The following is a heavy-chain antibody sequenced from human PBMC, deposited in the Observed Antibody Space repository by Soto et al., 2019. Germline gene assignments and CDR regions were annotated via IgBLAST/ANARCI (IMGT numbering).Heavy chain of an antibody. CDR2: IDPSDSYT. CDR3: ARLPGGNWFDP. CDR1: GYSFSTYW. D-gene: IGHD3-16*01. J-gene: IGHJ5*02. V-gene: IGHV5-10-1*01. Sequence: EVQLVQSGAEVKKPGESLRISCEGFGYSFSTYWISWMRQMPGKGLEWMGRIDPSDSYTTYSPSFQGHVTISADKSVSKVYLQWRSLKASDTAMYYCARLPGGNWFDPWGQGTLVTASS.